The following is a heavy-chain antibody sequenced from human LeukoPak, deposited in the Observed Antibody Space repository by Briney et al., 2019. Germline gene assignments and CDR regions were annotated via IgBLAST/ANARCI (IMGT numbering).Heavy chain of an antibody. J-gene: IGHJ4*02. CDR1: GYTFTSYG. V-gene: IGHV1-18*01. Sequence: GASVKVSCKASGYTFTSYGISWVRQAPGQGLEWMGWISAYNGNTNYAQKLQGRVTMTTDTSTSTAYMELRSLRSDDTAVYYCARDFLYLYGGNRGVDYWGQGTLVTVSS. D-gene: IGHD4/OR15-4a*01. CDR2: ISAYNGNT. CDR3: ARDFLYLYGGNRGVDY.